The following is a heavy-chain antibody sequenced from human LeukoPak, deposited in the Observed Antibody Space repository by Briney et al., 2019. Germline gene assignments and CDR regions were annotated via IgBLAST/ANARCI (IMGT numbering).Heavy chain of an antibody. J-gene: IGHJ5*02. Sequence: SETLSLTCNVSSDSFSLYYWSWIRQPAGKGLEWIGRLHPNGGVNYNPSLRSRVTLSGDTSKKQVFLGLTAVTAADTAVYYCARVIGVNDKYFDPWGQGIPVTVTS. V-gene: IGHV4-4*07. CDR1: SDSFSLYY. CDR2: LHPNGGV. D-gene: IGHD3-22*01. CDR3: ARVIGVNDKYFDP.